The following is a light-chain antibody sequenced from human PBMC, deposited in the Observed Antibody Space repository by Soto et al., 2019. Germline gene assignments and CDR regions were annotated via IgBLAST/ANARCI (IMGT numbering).Light chain of an antibody. CDR2: EGS. V-gene: IGLV2-23*01. CDR3: CSYAGGGTWV. Sequence: QSALTQPASVSGSPGQSITISCTGTSSDVGMYNLVSWYQQHPGEAPKLMIYEGSRRPSGVSNRFSGSKSGNTASLTVSGLQAEDEADYYCCSYAGGGTWVFSGGTKVTVL. CDR1: SSDVGMYNL. J-gene: IGLJ3*02.